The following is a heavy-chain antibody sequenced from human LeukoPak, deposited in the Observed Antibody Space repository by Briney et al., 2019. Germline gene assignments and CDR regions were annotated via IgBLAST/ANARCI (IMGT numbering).Heavy chain of an antibody. CDR2: IWYDGSNK. J-gene: IGHJ4*02. Sequence: PGGSLRLSCAASGFTFSSYGMHWVRQAPGKGLEWVAVIWYDGSNKYYADSVKGRFTISRDNSKNTLYLQMNSLRAEDTAVYYCVREARDHLAVADRTLDYWGQGTLVTVSS. CDR1: GFTFSSYG. CDR3: VREARDHLAVADRTLDY. D-gene: IGHD6-19*01. V-gene: IGHV3-33*01.